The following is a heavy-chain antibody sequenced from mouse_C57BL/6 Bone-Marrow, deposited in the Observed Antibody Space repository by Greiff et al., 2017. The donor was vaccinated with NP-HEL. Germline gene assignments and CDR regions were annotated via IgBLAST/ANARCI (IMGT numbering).Heavy chain of an antibody. CDR3: TTFYYGSSLCAY. Sequence: VQLQQSGAELVRPGASVKLSCTASGFTITDDYMHWVKQRPEQGLEWIGWIDPGSGDTEYASKFQGKATITADKSSNTAYLQLSSLTSEDTAVYYCTTFYYGSSLCAYWGQGTLVTVSA. J-gene: IGHJ3*01. D-gene: IGHD1-1*01. V-gene: IGHV14-4*01. CDR2: IDPGSGDT. CDR1: GFTITDDY.